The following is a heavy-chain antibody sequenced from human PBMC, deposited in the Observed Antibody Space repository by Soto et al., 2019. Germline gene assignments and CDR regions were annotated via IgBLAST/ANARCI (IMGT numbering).Heavy chain of an antibody. Sequence: GSLRLSCAASGFTFSSYAMSWVRQAPGKGLEWVSSISASGGSTYYADSVKGRFTISRDNSKNTLYLQMDSLRAEDTAAYYCANQLVQGRGYYYYMDVWGKGTTVTVS. J-gene: IGHJ6*03. CDR1: GFTFSSYA. CDR2: ISASGGST. V-gene: IGHV3-23*01. D-gene: IGHD6-6*01. CDR3: ANQLVQGRGYYYYMDV.